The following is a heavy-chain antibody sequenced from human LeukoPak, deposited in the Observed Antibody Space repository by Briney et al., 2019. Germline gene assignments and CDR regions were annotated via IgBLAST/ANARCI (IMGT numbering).Heavy chain of an antibody. J-gene: IGHJ4*02. CDR1: GGSFSGYY. V-gene: IGHV4-34*01. D-gene: IGHD4-17*01. CDR2: IYHSGST. CDR3: AIYGDYVY. Sequence: SETLSLTCVVYGGSFSGYYWSWIRQPPGKGLEWIGYIYHSGSTYYNPSLKSRVTISVDRSKNQFSLKLSSVTAADTAVYYCAIYGDYVYWGQGTLVTVSS.